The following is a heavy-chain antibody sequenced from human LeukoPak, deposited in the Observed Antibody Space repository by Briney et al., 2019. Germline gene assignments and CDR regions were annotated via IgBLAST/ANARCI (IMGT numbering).Heavy chain of an antibody. J-gene: IGHJ3*02. V-gene: IGHV6-1*01. CDR2: TYYMSKWYN. CDR3: ARDQSWTTGFDI. Sequence: SQTLSLTCAISGDSVSSNRATWNWIRQSPSRGLEWLGRTYYMSKWYNDYAVSVKSRITINPDTSKNQFSLQLNSVTPEDTAVYFCARDQSWTTGFDIWGQGTMVTVSS. D-gene: IGHD2-8*02. CDR1: GDSVSSNRAT.